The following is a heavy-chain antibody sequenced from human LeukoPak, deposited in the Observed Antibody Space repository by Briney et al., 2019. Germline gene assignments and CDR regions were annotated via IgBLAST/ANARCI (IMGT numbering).Heavy chain of an antibody. J-gene: IGHJ3*02. V-gene: IGHV6-1*01. CDR2: TYYMSKWYN. CDR3: ARDQSWTTGFDI. Sequence: SQTLSLTCAISGDSVSSNRATWNWIRQSPSRGLEWLGRTYYMSKWYNDYAVSVKSRITINPDTSKNQFSLQLNSVTPEDTAVYFCARDQSWTTGFDIWGQGTMVTVSS. D-gene: IGHD2-8*02. CDR1: GDSVSSNRAT.